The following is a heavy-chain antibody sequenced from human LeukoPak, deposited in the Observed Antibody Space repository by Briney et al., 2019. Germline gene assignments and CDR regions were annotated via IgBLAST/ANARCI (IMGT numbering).Heavy chain of an antibody. CDR2: INPKNGGT. CDR1: GYTFTGYY. CDR3: ARGRYSNPYGMDV. Sequence: ASVKVSCKASGYTFTGYYMHWVRQAPGQGLEWMGWINPKNGGTDYAQKFQGRVTMTRNTSISTAYMELSSLRSEDTAVYYCARGRYSNPYGMDVWGQGTTVTVSS. V-gene: IGHV1-2*02. D-gene: IGHD4-11*01. J-gene: IGHJ6*02.